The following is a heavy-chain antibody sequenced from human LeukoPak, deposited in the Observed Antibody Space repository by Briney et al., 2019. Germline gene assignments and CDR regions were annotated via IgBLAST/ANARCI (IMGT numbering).Heavy chain of an antibody. CDR2: IYYSGSN. Sequence: PSETLSLTCTVSGGSISSSRYHWGWLRPPPGKGLEWIGTIYYSGSNYYNPSLKSRVTISVDTSKHQFSLKLSAVTAADTAVYYCARLDSIHLITYWGQGTLVTVSS. J-gene: IGHJ4*02. D-gene: IGHD3-16*01. CDR1: GGSISSSRYH. V-gene: IGHV4-39*01. CDR3: ARLDSIHLITY.